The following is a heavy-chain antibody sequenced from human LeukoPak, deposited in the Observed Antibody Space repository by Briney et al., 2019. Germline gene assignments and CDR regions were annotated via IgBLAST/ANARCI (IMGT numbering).Heavy chain of an antibody. CDR2: IKEDGSEK. CDR3: ARGEYYYDGGY. D-gene: IGHD3-22*01. CDR1: GFTISSYW. J-gene: IGHJ4*02. V-gene: IGHV3-7*05. Sequence: SGGSLRLSCAVSGFTISSYWMSWVRQAPGKGLEWVANIKEDGSEKNYVDSVKGRFTISRDNAKNSLYLQMNSLRAEDTAVYYCARGEYYYDGGYWGQGTLVTVSS.